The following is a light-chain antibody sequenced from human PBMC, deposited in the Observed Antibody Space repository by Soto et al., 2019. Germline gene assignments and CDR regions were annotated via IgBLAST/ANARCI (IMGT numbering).Light chain of an antibody. V-gene: IGLV3-21*02. CDR1: YIETKG. CDR2: DDS. Sequence: SYELTQPPSVSVAPGQTASVSCGGDYIETKGVHWYQQKPGQAPVLVVYDDSARPSGIPERFSGSTSGNTATLPISRVEAGDEADDYCRVWDSSSDHYVFATGTKVTVL. CDR3: RVWDSSSDHYV. J-gene: IGLJ1*01.